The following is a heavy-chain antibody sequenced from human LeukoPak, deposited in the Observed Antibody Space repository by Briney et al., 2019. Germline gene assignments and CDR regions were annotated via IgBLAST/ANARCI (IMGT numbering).Heavy chain of an antibody. V-gene: IGHV3-21*01. Sequence: AGGSLRLSCAASGFTFSSYSMNWVRQAPGKGLEWVSSISSSSSYIYYADSVKGRFTISRDNAKNSLYLQMNSLRAEDTAVYYCARVVVPAVDYWGQGTLVTVSS. CDR3: ARVVVPAVDY. D-gene: IGHD2-2*01. J-gene: IGHJ4*02. CDR2: ISSSSSYI. CDR1: GFTFSSYS.